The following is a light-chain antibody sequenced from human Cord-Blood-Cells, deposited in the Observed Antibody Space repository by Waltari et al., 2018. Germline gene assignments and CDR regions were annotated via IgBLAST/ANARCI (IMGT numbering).Light chain of an antibody. CDR1: QSISSY. J-gene: IGKJ4*01. Sequence: DIQMTQSPSSLSASVGDRVTITCRASQSISSYLNCDQQKTGKAPKLLGDAASSLQSGVPSRFSGSGAGTDFTLTISRLQPEDFATYYCQQSYSTLTFGGGTKVEIK. CDR2: AAS. CDR3: QQSYSTLT. V-gene: IGKV1-39*01.